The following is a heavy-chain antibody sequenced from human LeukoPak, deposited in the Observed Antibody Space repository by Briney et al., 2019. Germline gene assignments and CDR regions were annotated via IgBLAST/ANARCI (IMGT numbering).Heavy chain of an antibody. J-gene: IGHJ5*02. CDR2: INHSGST. D-gene: IGHD2-2*01. V-gene: IGHV4-34*01. CDR1: GGSFRGYY. Sequence: PSETLSLTCAVYGGSFRGYYWSWIRQPPGKGLDWIGEINHSGSTNYNPSLKGRVTISVDTSKNQFSLKLSSVTAADTGVYYCARVLGYQRGAWFDPWGQGTLVTVSS. CDR3: ARVLGYQRGAWFDP.